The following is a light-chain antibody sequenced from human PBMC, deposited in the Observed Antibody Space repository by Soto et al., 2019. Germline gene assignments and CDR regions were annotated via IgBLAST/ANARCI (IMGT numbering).Light chain of an antibody. CDR1: QSVSSDY. CDR2: GAS. V-gene: IGKV3-20*01. CDR3: QQYGGSPT. Sequence: EIVLTQSPGTLSLSPGERAILSCRASQSVSSDYLAWYQQQKPGQAPRLLIYGASIRATGIPDRFSGSGTGTDFTLTISRLEPEDFAVYYCQQYGGSPTFGQWTRVESK. J-gene: IGKJ1*01.